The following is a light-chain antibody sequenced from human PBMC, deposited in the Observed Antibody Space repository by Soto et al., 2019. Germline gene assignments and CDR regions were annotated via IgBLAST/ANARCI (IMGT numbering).Light chain of an antibody. CDR3: TSLTTSTTMI. CDR2: DVN. CDR1: RSDIGAYNF. Sequence: QSVLTQPASVSGSPGQSITISCTGTRSDIGAYNFVSWYQQHPGEVPKLMLYDVNVRPSGVSNRFSGSKSGNTASLTISGLQAEDEADYYCTSLTTSTTMIFGGGTQLTVL. V-gene: IGLV2-14*03. J-gene: IGLJ2*01.